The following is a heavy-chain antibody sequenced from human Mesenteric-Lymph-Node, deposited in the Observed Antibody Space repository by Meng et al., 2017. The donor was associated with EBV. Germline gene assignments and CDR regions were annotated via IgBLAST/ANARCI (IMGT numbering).Heavy chain of an antibody. V-gene: IGHV3-30-3*01. D-gene: IGHD6-19*01. CDR2: MSSDGSNK. Sequence: GECGGGGVQPGRSLRLSCAASGFTFSTYAMHWVRQAPGKGLQWLGVMSSDGSNKFYADSVKGRFTISRDNSKNTLYLQMNSLRTEDTALYYCASEGLAVSGELDYWGQGTLVTVSS. CDR3: ASEGLAVSGELDY. CDR1: GFTFSTYA. J-gene: IGHJ4*02.